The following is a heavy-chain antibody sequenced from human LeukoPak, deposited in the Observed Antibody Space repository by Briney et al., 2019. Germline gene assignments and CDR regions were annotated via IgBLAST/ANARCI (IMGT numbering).Heavy chain of an antibody. CDR1: GYTFTSYG. J-gene: IGHJ4*02. D-gene: IGHD3-10*01. V-gene: IGHV1-2*02. CDR3: ARHDMVRGLY. CDR2: INPNSGGT. Sequence: ASVKVSCKASGYTFTSYGISWVRQAPGQGLEWMGWINPNSGGTNYAQKFQGRVTMTRDTSISTAYMELSRLRSDDTAVYYCARHDMVRGLYWGQGTLVTVSS.